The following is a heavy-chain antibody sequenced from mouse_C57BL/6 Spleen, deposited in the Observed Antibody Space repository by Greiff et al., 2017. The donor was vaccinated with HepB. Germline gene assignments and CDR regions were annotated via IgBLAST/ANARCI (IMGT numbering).Heavy chain of an antibody. D-gene: IGHD1-1*01. V-gene: IGHV1-15*01. CDR2: IDPETGGT. CDR3: TRSLYYYGSSSAWFAY. Sequence: QVQLQQSGAELVRPGASVTLSCKASGYTFTDYEMHWVKQTPVHGLEWIGAIDPETGGTAYNQKFKGKAILTADKSSSTAYMELRSLTSEDSAVYYCTRSLYYYGSSSAWFAYWGQGTLVTVSA. J-gene: IGHJ3*01. CDR1: GYTFTDYE.